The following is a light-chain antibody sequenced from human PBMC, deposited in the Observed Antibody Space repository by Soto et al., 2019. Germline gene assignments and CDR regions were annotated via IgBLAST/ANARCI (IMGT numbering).Light chain of an antibody. CDR2: DVS. V-gene: IGLV2-14*01. CDR1: SSDVGGYNY. J-gene: IGLJ1*01. CDR3: SSYTSSSTRV. Sequence: QSGVAQPGAGSESTGQSVTIYYNATSSDVGGYNYVAWYQQQPGKAPRLMIYDVSNRPSGVSNRFSGSKSGNTASLTISGLQAEDEADYYCSSYTSSSTRVFGTGTKVTVL.